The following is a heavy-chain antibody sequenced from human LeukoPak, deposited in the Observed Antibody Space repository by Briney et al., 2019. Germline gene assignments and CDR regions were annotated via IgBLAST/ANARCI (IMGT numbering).Heavy chain of an antibody. D-gene: IGHD6-13*01. CDR2: IKQDGSEK. J-gene: IGHJ4*02. V-gene: IGHV3-7*01. Sequence: GGSLRLSCAASGFTFSSYWMSWVRQAPGKGLEWVANIKQDGSEKYYVDSVKGRFTISRDNAKNSLYLQMNSPRAEDTAVYYCARVHSSSWYGENFDYWGQGTLVTVSS. CDR3: ARVHSSSWYGENFDY. CDR1: GFTFSSYW.